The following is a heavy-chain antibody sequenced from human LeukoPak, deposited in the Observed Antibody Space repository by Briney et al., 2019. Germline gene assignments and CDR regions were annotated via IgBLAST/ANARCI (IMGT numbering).Heavy chain of an antibody. J-gene: IGHJ4*02. V-gene: IGHV4-34*01. CDR3: ASGYSGYDIN. CDR1: GGSFCGYY. D-gene: IGHD5-12*01. CDR2: INHSGST. Sequence: SETLSLTCAVYGGSFCGYYWSWIRQPPGKGLEWIGEINHSGSTNYNPSLKSRVTISVDTSKNQFSLKLSSVTAADTAVYYCASGYSGYDINWGQGTLVTVSS.